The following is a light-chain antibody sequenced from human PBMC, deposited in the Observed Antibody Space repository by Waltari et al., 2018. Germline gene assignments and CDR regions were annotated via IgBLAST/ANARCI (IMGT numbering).Light chain of an antibody. CDR2: WAS. CDR3: QQYYSTPQT. CDR1: QRVLYISNNKNY. V-gene: IGKV4-1*01. Sequence: DIVMTQSPDSLAVSLGERATIKCKSSQRVLYISNNKNYLAWYQQKPGQPPKLLIYWASTRESGVPDRFSGSGSGTDFTLTISSLQAEDVAVYYCQQYYSTPQTFGQGTKVEIK. J-gene: IGKJ1*01.